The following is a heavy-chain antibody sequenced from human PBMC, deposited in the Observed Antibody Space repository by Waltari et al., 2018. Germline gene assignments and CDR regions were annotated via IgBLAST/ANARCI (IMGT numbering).Heavy chain of an antibody. CDR2: IVVGSGNT. D-gene: IGHD3-22*01. CDR1: GFTFTSPA. Sequence: QMQLVQSGPEVKKPGTSVKVSCQASGFTFTSPAMKWVRQARGQRLEWIGWIVVGSGNTNYAQKFQERVTITRDMSTSTAYMELSSLRSEDTAVYYCAAGLYYDRYVWGQGTTVTVSS. J-gene: IGHJ6*02. V-gene: IGHV1-58*02. CDR3: AAGLYYDRYV.